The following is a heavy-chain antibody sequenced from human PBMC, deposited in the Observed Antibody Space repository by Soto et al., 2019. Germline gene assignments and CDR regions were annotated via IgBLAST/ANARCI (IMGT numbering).Heavy chain of an antibody. CDR2: FYYSGST. J-gene: IGHJ6*03. Sequence: QLQLEESGPGLVKPSETLSLTCTVSGGSISSSSYYWGWIRQSPGKGLEWIGSFYYSGSTYYSPSLKSRVTISGDTSKKEISLRLSSVTAADTAVYYCARTSVASRYMDVWGKGTTVTVSS. V-gene: IGHV4-39*01. CDR3: ARTSVASRYMDV. D-gene: IGHD5-12*01. CDR1: GGSISSSSYY.